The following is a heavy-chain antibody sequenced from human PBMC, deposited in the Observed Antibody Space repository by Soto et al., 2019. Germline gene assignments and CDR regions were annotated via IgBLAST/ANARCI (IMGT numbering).Heavy chain of an antibody. Sequence: QVQLQESGPGLVKPSQTLSLNCTVSGGSINRERSYWCWIRQSPGRGLEWIVYISHNGITWYNPSLQSRVSISIDKSKDHFSLEVRSVTAADTAFYYCARGEIVMVDWGQGALVTVSS. CDR1: GGSINRERSY. D-gene: IGHD3-22*01. CDR3: ARGEIVMVD. J-gene: IGHJ4*02. CDR2: ISHNGIT. V-gene: IGHV4-31*03.